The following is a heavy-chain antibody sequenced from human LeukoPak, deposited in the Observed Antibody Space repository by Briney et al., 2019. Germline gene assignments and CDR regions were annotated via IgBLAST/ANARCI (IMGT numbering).Heavy chain of an antibody. J-gene: IGHJ6*03. D-gene: IGHD3-10*01. CDR1: GFTFSSYW. CDR3: ARALWFGELNYYYYMDV. V-gene: IGHV3-21*01. Sequence: GGSLRLSCAASGFTFSSYWMSWVRQAPGKGLEWVSSISSSSSYIYYADSVKGRFTISRDNAKNSLYLQMNSLRAEDTAVYYCARALWFGELNYYYYMDVWGKGTTVTISS. CDR2: ISSSSSYI.